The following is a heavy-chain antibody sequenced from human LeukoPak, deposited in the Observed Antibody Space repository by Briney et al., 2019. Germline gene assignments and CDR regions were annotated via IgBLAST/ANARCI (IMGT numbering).Heavy chain of an antibody. D-gene: IGHD1-26*01. CDR3: AREGSYSAFDI. Sequence: SETLSLTCTVSGGSISSYYWSWIRQPPGKGLEWIGYIYYSGNTNYNPSLRSRVTISVDTSKNQFSLKLRSVTAADTAVYYCAREGSYSAFDIWGQGTMITVSA. CDR1: GGSISSYY. J-gene: IGHJ3*02. V-gene: IGHV4-59*01. CDR2: IYYSGNT.